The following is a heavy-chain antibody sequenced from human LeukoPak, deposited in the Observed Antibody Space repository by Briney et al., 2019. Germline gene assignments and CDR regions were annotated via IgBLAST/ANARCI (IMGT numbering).Heavy chain of an antibody. J-gene: IGHJ4*02. V-gene: IGHV4-30-4*02. D-gene: IGHD6-6*01. CDR2: IYYSGST. Sequence: PSETLSLTCTVSGGSISSGDYYWSWIRQPPGKGLEWIGYIYYSGSTYYNPSLKSRVTISVDTSKNQFSLKLSSVTAADTAVYYCARARYDSSSSWGRLIDYWGQGTLVTVSS. CDR1: GGSISSGDYY. CDR3: ARARYDSSSSWGRLIDY.